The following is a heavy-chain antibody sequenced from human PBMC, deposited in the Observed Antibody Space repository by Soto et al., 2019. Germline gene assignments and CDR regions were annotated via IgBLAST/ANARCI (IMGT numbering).Heavy chain of an antibody. J-gene: IGHJ4*02. CDR1: DGSIDSGSYY. V-gene: IGHV4-31*03. D-gene: IGHD1-26*01. Sequence: QVQLQESGPGLVKPSQTLSLTCTVSDGSIDSGSYYRSWVRQYPGKGLEWIGSIHYSGSIYYSPALRSRLTMSADTSKNQFSLKLSSVTVADTAVYYCTRGLGRGKLGYWGRGSQVIVSS. CDR3: TRGLGRGKLGY. CDR2: IHYSGSI.